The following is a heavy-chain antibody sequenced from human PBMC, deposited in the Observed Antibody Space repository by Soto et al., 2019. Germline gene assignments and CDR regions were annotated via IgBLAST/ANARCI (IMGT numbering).Heavy chain of an antibody. Sequence: GGSLRLSCAASGFTFSSYGMHWVRQAPGKGLEWVAVIWYDGSNKYYADSVKGRFTISRDNSKDTLYLQMNSLRAEDTAVYYCARDTTTTQAVDGMFGYYYYGMDVWGQGTTLTVFS. J-gene: IGHJ6*02. CDR1: GFTFSSYG. V-gene: IGHV3-33*01. CDR2: IWYDGSNK. CDR3: ARDTTTTQAVDGMFGYYYYGMDV. D-gene: IGHD6-19*01.